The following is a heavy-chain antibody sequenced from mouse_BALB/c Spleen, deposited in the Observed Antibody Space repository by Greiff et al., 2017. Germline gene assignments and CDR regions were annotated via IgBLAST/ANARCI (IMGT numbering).Heavy chain of an antibody. CDR2: ISYDGSN. J-gene: IGHJ4*01. Sequence: EVQLQQSGPGLVKPSQSLSLTCSVTGYSITSGYYWNWIRQFPGNKLEWMGYISYDGSNNYNPSLKNRISITRDTSKNQFFLKLNSVTTEDTATYYCARNYGYWYAMDYWGQGTSVTVSS. CDR3: ARNYGYWYAMDY. CDR1: GYSITSGYY. V-gene: IGHV3-6*02. D-gene: IGHD1-2*01.